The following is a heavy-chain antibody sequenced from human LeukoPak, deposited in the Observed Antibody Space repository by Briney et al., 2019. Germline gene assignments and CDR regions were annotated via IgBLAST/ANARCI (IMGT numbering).Heavy chain of an antibody. J-gene: IGHJ4*02. Sequence: GGSLRLSCAASGFTFSSYAMSWVRQAPGKGLEWVSAISGSGGSTYYADSVKGRFTISRDNSKNTLYLQMNSLRAEDTAVYYCAECTECVVVVAAIEYRGYWGQGTLVTVSS. D-gene: IGHD2-15*01. CDR1: GFTFSSYA. CDR2: ISGSGGST. CDR3: AECTECVVVVAAIEYRGY. V-gene: IGHV3-23*01.